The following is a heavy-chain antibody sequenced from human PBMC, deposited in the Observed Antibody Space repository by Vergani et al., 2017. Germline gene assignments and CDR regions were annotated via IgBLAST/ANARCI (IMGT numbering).Heavy chain of an antibody. D-gene: IGHD1-7*01. J-gene: IGHJ4*02. CDR3: ARSYNWNYGGFDY. CDR2: IIPIFGTA. V-gene: IGHV1-69*01. CDR1: GYTFSNYY. Sequence: QVQVVQSGAEVKKSGASVKVSCKTSGYTFSNYYMHWVRQAPGQGLEWMGGIIPIFGTANYAQKFQGRVTITADESTSTAYMELSSLRSEDTAVYYCARSYNWNYGGFDYWGQGTLVTVSS.